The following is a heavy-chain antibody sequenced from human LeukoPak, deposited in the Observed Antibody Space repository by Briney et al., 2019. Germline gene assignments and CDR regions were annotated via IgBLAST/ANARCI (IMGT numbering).Heavy chain of an antibody. CDR2: IKGKTDGGTT. V-gene: IGHV3-15*01. Sequence: GGSLRLSCAASGFTFSNAWMSWVRQAPGKGLEWVGRIKGKTDGGTTDYAAPVKGRFTISRDDSKNTLYLQMNSLKTEDTAVYYCTTEEYSSSWHDFDYWGQGTLVTVSS. D-gene: IGHD6-13*01. J-gene: IGHJ4*02. CDR3: TTEEYSSSWHDFDY. CDR1: GFTFSNAW.